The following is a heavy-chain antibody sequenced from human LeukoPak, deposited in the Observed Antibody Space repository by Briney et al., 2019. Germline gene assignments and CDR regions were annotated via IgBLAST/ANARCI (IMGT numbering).Heavy chain of an antibody. CDR3: ARGGSGYHSSLYYYYYYMDV. V-gene: IGHV4-59*11. CDR1: GGSISSHY. CDR2: IYYSGST. D-gene: IGHD3-3*01. Sequence: PSETLSLTCTVSGGSISSHYWSWIRQPPGKGLEWIGCIYYSGSTNYNPSLKSRVTISVDTSKNQFSLKLNSVTAADTAVYYCARGGSGYHSSLYYYYYYMDVWGKGTTVTVSS. J-gene: IGHJ6*03.